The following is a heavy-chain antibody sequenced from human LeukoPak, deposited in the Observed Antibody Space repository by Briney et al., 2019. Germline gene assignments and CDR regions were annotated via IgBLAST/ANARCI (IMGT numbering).Heavy chain of an antibody. CDR2: IYHSGST. CDR3: ARDKDWEVY. J-gene: IGHJ4*02. D-gene: IGHD1-26*01. CDR1: GYSISSGYY. Sequence: SETLSLTCAVSGYSISSGYYWGWIRQPPGKGLERIGSIYHSGSTYYNPSLKSRVTISVDTSKNQFSLKLSSVTAADTAVYYCARDKDWEVYWGQGTLVTVSS. V-gene: IGHV4-38-2*02.